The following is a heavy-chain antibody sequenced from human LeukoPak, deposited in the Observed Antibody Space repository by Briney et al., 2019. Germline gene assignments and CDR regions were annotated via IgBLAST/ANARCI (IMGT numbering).Heavy chain of an antibody. J-gene: IGHJ4*02. CDR3: TRGAGTSWFDY. D-gene: IGHD2-2*01. V-gene: IGHV1-2*02. Sequence: AAVKVSCTPSGYTFTVDYLHWVREGPGQGIEWVGWMNPNSGVTVYAQNFQGRVTMTRDTSISTAYMELSSLTSDDTAVYYCTRGAGTSWFDYWGRGSVVSVSS. CDR1: GYTFTVDY. CDR2: MNPNSGVT.